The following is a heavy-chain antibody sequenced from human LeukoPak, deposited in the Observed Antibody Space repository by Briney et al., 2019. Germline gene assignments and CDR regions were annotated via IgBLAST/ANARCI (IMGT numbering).Heavy chain of an antibody. J-gene: IGHJ1*01. CDR2: IYTSGST. CDR1: GGPISSYY. CDR3: ARGYSSSWSRAEYFQH. D-gene: IGHD6-13*01. V-gene: IGHV4-4*07. Sequence: PSETLSLTCTVSGGPISSYYWSWIRQPAGKGLEWIGRIYTSGSTNYNPSLKSRVTMSVDTSKNQFSLKLSSVTAADTAVYYCARGYSSSWSRAEYFQHWGQGTLVTVSS.